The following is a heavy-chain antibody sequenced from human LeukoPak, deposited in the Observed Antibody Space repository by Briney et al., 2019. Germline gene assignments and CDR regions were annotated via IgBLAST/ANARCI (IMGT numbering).Heavy chain of an antibody. CDR2: IIPIFGTA. V-gene: IGHV1-69*13. Sequence: GASVKVSCKASGGIFSSYAISWVRQAPGQGLEWMGGIIPIFGTANYAQKFQGRVTITADESTSTAYMELSSLRSEDTAVYYCAAGGIYCGGDCRHLPPYWYFDLWGRGTLVTVSS. D-gene: IGHD2-21*02. CDR1: GGIFSSYA. J-gene: IGHJ2*01. CDR3: AAGGIYCGGDCRHLPPYWYFDL.